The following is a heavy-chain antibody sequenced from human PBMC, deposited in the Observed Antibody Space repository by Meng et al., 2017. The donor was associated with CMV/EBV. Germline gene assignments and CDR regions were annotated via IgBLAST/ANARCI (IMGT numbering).Heavy chain of an antibody. Sequence: GGSLRLSCAASGFTFSSYSMNWVRQAPGTGLGWVSYSSSSSSTIYYADSVKGRFTISRDNAKNSLYLQMNSLRAEDTAVYYCARAGTIYCSSTSCYTGFWSGNYYYGMDVWGQGTTVTVSS. D-gene: IGHD2-2*02. CDR1: GFTFSSYS. CDR3: ARAGTIYCSSTSCYTGFWSGNYYYGMDV. J-gene: IGHJ6*02. CDR2: SSSSSSTI. V-gene: IGHV3-48*04.